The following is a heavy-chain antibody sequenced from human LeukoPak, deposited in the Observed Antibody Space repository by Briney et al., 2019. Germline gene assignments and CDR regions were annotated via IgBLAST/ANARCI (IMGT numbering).Heavy chain of an antibody. J-gene: IGHJ4*02. CDR3: AKKVKTYSSGWYDGPLYYFDY. Sequence: GGSLRLSCAASGFTFSSYGMHWVRQAPGKGLEWVAVISYDGSNKYYADSVKGRFTISRDNSKNTLYLQMNSLRAEDTAVYYCAKKVKTYSSGWYDGPLYYFDYWGQGTLVTVSS. V-gene: IGHV3-30*18. D-gene: IGHD6-19*01. CDR2: ISYDGSNK. CDR1: GFTFSSYG.